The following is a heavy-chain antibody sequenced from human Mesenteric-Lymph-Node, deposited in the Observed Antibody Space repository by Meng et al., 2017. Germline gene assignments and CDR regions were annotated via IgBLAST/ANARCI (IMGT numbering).Heavy chain of an antibody. Sequence: QLQEPRLTALKRPSALPPACPVPRRSISRVDYYWSWIHQPPGNGLEWIGCIYYSGSTYYNPSLKGRVTLSVDTSKNQFSLNLSSVTAADTAVYYCARGQRSYSGSYPEWFDPWGQGTLVTVSS. CDR1: RRSISRVDYY. V-gene: IGHV4-30-4*01. CDR2: IYYSGST. D-gene: IGHD1-26*01. J-gene: IGHJ5*02. CDR3: ARGQRSYSGSYPEWFDP.